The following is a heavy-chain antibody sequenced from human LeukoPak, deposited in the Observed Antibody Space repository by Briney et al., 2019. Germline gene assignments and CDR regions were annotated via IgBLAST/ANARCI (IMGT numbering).Heavy chain of an antibody. CDR1: GFTFSSYA. J-gene: IGHJ4*02. D-gene: IGHD3-22*01. CDR3: ARDTYYYDSSGYSPNR. V-gene: IGHV3-30*01. Sequence: GGSLRLSCAASGFTFSSYAMRWVRQAPGKGLEWVAVISYDGSNKYYADSVKGRFTISRDNSKNTLYLQMNSLRAEDTAVYYCARDTYYYDSSGYSPNRWGQGTLVTVSS. CDR2: ISYDGSNK.